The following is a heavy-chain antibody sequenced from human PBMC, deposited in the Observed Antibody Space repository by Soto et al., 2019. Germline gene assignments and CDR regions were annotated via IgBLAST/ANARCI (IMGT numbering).Heavy chain of an antibody. D-gene: IGHD4-17*01. Sequence: QLQLQESGPGLVKPSETLSLTCTVSGGSISSSSYYWGWIRQPPGKGLEWIGSIYYSGSTYYNPSLKSRVTISVDTSKNQFSLKLSSVTAADTAVYYCARHMTTVTTGEFDYWGQGTLVTVSS. CDR1: GGSISSSSYY. J-gene: IGHJ4*02. V-gene: IGHV4-39*01. CDR2: IYYSGST. CDR3: ARHMTTVTTGEFDY.